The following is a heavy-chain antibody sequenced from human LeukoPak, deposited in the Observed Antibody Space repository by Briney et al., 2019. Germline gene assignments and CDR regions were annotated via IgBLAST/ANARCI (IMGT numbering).Heavy chain of an antibody. J-gene: IGHJ4*02. CDR3: ARDPPSYYDSSGTFSI. V-gene: IGHV4-59*13. CDR1: GGSISSYY. CDR2: IYYSGST. D-gene: IGHD3-22*01. Sequence: PSETLSRTCTVSGGSISSYYWSWIGQPPGKGLEWIGYIYYSGSTNYNPSLKSRVTISVDTSKNQFSLKLSSVTAADTAVYYCARDPPSYYDSSGTFSIWGQGTLVTVSS.